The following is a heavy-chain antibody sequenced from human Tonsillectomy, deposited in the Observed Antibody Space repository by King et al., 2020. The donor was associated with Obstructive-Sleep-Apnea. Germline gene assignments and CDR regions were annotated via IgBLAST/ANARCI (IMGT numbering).Heavy chain of an antibody. CDR1: GFTFSSYG. D-gene: IGHD1-26*01. J-gene: IGHJ6*02. Sequence: VQLVESGGGVVQPGRSLRLSCAASGFTFSSYGMHWVRQAPGKGLEWVAVISYDGSNKYYADSVKGRFTISRDNSKNTLYLQMNSLRAEDTAVYYCAKDVYSGSYIYYYYGMDVWGQGPTVTVSS. CDR2: ISYDGSNK. CDR3: AKDVYSGSYIYYYYGMDV. V-gene: IGHV3-30*18.